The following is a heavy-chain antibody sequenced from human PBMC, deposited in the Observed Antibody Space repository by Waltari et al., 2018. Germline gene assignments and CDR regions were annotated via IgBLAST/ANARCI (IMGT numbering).Heavy chain of an antibody. CDR2: IYYSGST. D-gene: IGHD2-15*01. J-gene: IGHJ4*02. V-gene: IGHV4-39*07. Sequence: QLQLQESGPGLVKPSGTLSLTCTVSGGSISSSSYYWGWIRQPPGKGLEWIGSIYYSGSTYYNPSLKSRVTISVDTSKNQFSLKLSSVTAADTAVYYCARGPGGNFDYWGQGTLVTVSS. CDR3: ARGPGGNFDY. CDR1: GGSISSSSYY.